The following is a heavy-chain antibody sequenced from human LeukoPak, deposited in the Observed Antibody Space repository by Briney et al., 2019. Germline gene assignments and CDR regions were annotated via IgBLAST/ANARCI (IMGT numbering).Heavy chain of an antibody. CDR2: IGWDGSYT. D-gene: IGHD3-10*01. Sequence: GGSLRLSCAASGYTFGSYAMQWVRHAPGKGLEWVSLIGWDGSYTYYADSVKDRFTISRDNSKNSLSLEMNNLRPEDTALYYCGRERRGLYIEVWGKGTTVTVSS. J-gene: IGHJ6*03. V-gene: IGHV3-43D*04. CDR3: GRERRGLYIEV. CDR1: GYTFGSYA.